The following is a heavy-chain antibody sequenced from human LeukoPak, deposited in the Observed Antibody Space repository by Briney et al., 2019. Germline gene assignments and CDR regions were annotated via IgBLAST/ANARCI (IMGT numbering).Heavy chain of an antibody. V-gene: IGHV1-2*02. CDR3: ATMRGFRPPSYVFLMDV. D-gene: IGHD3-10*02. Sequence: ASVKVSCKGDTLTYDQVHWVRQAPGQGLEWMGWINPSNGDPHYAEKFQGRVTMTRDTSLSMAYMELNSLRSDDTAVYYCATMRGFRPPSYVFLMDVWGQGTTVTVSS. CDR1: DTLTYDQ. CDR2: INPSNGDP. J-gene: IGHJ6*02.